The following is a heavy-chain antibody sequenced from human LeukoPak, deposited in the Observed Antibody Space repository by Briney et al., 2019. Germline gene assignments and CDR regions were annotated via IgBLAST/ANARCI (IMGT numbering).Heavy chain of an antibody. Sequence: SETLSLTCAVYGGSFSGYYWSWIRQPPGKGLEWIGEINHSGSTNYNPSLKSRVTISVDTSKNQFSLKLSSVTAADTAVYYCARDRCSSTSCYGPLEYNWFDPWGQGTLVTVSS. J-gene: IGHJ5*02. CDR2: INHSGST. D-gene: IGHD2-2*01. CDR1: GGSFSGYY. CDR3: ARDRCSSTSCYGPLEYNWFDP. V-gene: IGHV4-34*01.